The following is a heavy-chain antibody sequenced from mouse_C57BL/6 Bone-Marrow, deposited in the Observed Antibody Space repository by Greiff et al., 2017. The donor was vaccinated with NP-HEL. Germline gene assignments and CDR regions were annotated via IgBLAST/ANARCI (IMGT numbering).Heavy chain of an antibody. CDR1: GYTFTDHT. CDR3: AREGGLRPWFAY. J-gene: IGHJ3*01. D-gene: IGHD2-4*01. Sequence: VKLMESDAELVKPGASVKISCKVSGYTFTDHTIHWMKQRPEQGLEWIGYIYPRDGSTKYNEKFKGKATLTADKSSSTAYMQLNSLTSEDSAVYFCAREGGLRPWFAYWGQGTLVTVSA. V-gene: IGHV1-78*01. CDR2: IYPRDGST.